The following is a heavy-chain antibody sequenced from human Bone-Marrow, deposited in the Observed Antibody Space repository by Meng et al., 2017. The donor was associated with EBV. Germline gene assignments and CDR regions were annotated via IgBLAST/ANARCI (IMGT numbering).Heavy chain of an antibody. CDR2: INHSGST. Sequence: QVQLQQWGAGLLKPSXXLSPTXXVYGGSFSGYYWSWIRQPPGKGLEWIGEINHSGSTNYNPSLKSRVTISVDTSKNQFSLKLSSVTAADTAVYYCASLTTITMPGGAWFHPWGQGTLCSVSS. J-gene: IGHJ5*02. D-gene: IGHD3-10*01. CDR3: ASLTTITMPGGAWFHP. V-gene: IGHV4-34*01. CDR1: GGSFSGYY.